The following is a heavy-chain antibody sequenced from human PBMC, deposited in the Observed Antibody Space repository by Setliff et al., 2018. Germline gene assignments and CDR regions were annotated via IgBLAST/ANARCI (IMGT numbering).Heavy chain of an antibody. CDR3: ARDVFDFRTGQAGP. V-gene: IGHV3-7*01. Sequence: PGGSLRLSCSASGFTFSSLWMARVRQAPGKGLEWVANINQGGSDQFYVESVKGRFTISRDNAKNSLYLQMNSLRVEDTAVYYCARDVFDFRTGQAGPWGQGTLVTVSS. CDR2: INQGGSDQ. J-gene: IGHJ5*02. D-gene: IGHD3-3*01. CDR1: GFTFSSLW.